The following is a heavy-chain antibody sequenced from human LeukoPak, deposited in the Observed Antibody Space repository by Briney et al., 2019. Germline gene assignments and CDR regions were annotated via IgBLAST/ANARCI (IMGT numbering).Heavy chain of an antibody. CDR1: GGSISSGSYY. J-gene: IGHJ6*03. CDR3: ARVWISSGWYNYYYYMDV. Sequence: SETLSLTCTVSGGSISSGSYYWSWIRQPAGKGLEWIGRIYTSGSTNYNPSLKSRVTISVDTSKNQFSLKLSSVTAADTAVYYCARVWISSGWYNYYYYMDVWGKGTTVTVSS. V-gene: IGHV4-61*02. D-gene: IGHD6-19*01. CDR2: IYTSGST.